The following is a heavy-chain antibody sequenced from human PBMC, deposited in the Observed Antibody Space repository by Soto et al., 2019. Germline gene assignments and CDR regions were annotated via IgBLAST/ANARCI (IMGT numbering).Heavy chain of an antibody. J-gene: IGHJ4*02. CDR3: AKDRLQSATWVYYFDV. V-gene: IGHV3-23*01. D-gene: IGHD7-27*01. Sequence: GGSLRLSCAASGFTFSSYAMSWVRQAPGKGLEWVSAISGSGGSTYYADSVKGRFTISRDNSKNTLYLQMNSLRAEDTAVYYCAKDRLQSATWVYYFDVWGQGTLVTVSS. CDR2: ISGSGGST. CDR1: GFTFSSYA.